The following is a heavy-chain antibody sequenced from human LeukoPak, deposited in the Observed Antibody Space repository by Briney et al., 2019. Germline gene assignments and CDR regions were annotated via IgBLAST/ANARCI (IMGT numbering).Heavy chain of an antibody. Sequence: GGSLRLSCAASGFTFSSYGMSWVRQAPGKGLEWVSTISGSGSSTYYTDSVKGRFTISTDTSKNTLYLQMNSLRAEDTAVYYCASETRLVGATTFFDSWGQGTLVTVSS. CDR2: ISGSGSST. D-gene: IGHD1-26*01. V-gene: IGHV3-23*01. CDR1: GFTFSSYG. CDR3: ASETRLVGATTFFDS. J-gene: IGHJ4*02.